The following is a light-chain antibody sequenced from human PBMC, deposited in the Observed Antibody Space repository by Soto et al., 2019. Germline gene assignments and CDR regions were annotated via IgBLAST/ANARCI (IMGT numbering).Light chain of an antibody. Sequence: QSVLTKPPSVYGAPGQRVTISCTGSSSNIGAGYDVHWYQQLPGTAPKLLIYVNSNRPSGVPDRFSGSKSGTSASLAITGLQAEDEADYYCQSYDSSLNAVVFGGGTKLTVL. J-gene: IGLJ2*01. V-gene: IGLV1-40*01. CDR1: SSNIGAGYD. CDR3: QSYDSSLNAVV. CDR2: VNS.